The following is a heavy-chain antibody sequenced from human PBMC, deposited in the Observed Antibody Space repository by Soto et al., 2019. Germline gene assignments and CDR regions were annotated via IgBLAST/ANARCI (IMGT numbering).Heavy chain of an antibody. D-gene: IGHD6-19*01. CDR3: AGVSVAGTYYYYGMDV. J-gene: IGHJ6*02. Sequence: PGESLKISCKGSGYSFTSYWISWVRQMPGKGLEWMGRIDPSDSYTNYSPSFQGHVTISADKSISTAYLQWSSLKASDTAMYYCAGVSVAGTYYYYGMDVWGQGTTVTVSS. V-gene: IGHV5-10-1*01. CDR1: GYSFTSYW. CDR2: IDPSDSYT.